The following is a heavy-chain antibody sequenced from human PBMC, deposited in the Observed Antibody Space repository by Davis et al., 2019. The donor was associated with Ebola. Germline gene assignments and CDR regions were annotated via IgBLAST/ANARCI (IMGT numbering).Heavy chain of an antibody. V-gene: IGHV4-31*01. CDR3: ARDAYSYGYPEGYRMDI. CDR1: GGSISSGGYY. CDR2: IDHTGTT. Sequence: SETLSLTCIVSGGSISSGGYYWSWIRQHPGKGLEWIGFIDHTGTTYHNPSLKSPLSMSVDTSKNYFSLNLTSVTAADTADYYCARDAYSYGYPEGYRMDIWGPGTTVTVSS. J-gene: IGHJ6*02. D-gene: IGHD5-18*01.